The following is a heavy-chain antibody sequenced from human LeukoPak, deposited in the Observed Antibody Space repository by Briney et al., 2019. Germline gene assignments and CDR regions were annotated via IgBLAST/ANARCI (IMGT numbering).Heavy chain of an antibody. CDR3: AKDRKALSQFYFDY. D-gene: IGHD5/OR15-5a*01. V-gene: IGHV3-9*01. CDR2: ISWNSVSI. Sequence: GGSLRLSCAASGFTFSSYGMHWVRQAPGKGLEWVSGISWNSVSIGYADSVRGRFTISRDNAKNSLFLQMSSLRVEDTALYYCAKDRKALSQFYFDYWGQGALVTVSS. CDR1: GFTFSSYG. J-gene: IGHJ4*02.